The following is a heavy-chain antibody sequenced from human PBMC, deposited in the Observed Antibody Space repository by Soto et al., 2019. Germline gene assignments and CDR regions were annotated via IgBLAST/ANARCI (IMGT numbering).Heavy chain of an antibody. J-gene: IGHJ2*01. CDR2: IIPFFGTA. CDR1: AGTFSTSA. Sequence: QVQLVQSGAEVEKPGSSVRVSCKSSAGTFSTSAIGWVRQAPGQGLEWMGGIIPFFGTANYAQKFQDRVTITADESTSTAYIDLRSLTSEDTAIYYWARGVEDMTTPTAVWYFDLWGPGTLVTVSS. CDR3: ARGVEDMTTPTAVWYFDL. D-gene: IGHD4-4*01. V-gene: IGHV1-69*01.